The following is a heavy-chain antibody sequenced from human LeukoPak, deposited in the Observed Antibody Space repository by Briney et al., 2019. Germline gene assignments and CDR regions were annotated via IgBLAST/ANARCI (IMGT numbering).Heavy chain of an antibody. V-gene: IGHV3-23*01. CDR3: AREESSSWYGGDGFDP. Sequence: GGFLRLSCAASGFTFSSYAMSWVRQAPGKGLEWVSAISGSGGSTYYADSVKGRFTISRDNAKNSLYLQMNSVRAEDTDVYYCAREESSSWYGGDGFDPWGQGTLVTVS. CDR2: ISGSGGST. D-gene: IGHD6-13*01. J-gene: IGHJ5*02. CDR1: GFTFSSYA.